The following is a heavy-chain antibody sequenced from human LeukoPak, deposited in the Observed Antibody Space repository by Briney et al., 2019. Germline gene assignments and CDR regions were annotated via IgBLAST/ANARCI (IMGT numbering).Heavy chain of an antibody. D-gene: IGHD5-18*01. Sequence: SETLSLTCAVSGYFISSGYYWGWIRQPPGKGVGWIGRIYHSGSTFYNPSIKSGLTIPVDTPENQFSMKLSPGSPADTAVYYCAGRPAMAGQFDYWGQGTLVTVSS. CDR3: AGRPAMAGQFDY. CDR1: GYFISSGYY. J-gene: IGHJ4*02. V-gene: IGHV4-38-2*01. CDR2: IYHSGST.